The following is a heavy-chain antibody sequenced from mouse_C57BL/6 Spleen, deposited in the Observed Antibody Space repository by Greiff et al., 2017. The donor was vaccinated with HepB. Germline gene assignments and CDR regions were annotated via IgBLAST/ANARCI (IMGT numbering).Heavy chain of an antibody. J-gene: IGHJ4*01. CDR1: GYTFTSYW. CDR3: ARGIYYDYYYAMDY. CDR2: IYPGSGST. Sequence: QVQLQQSGAELVKPGASVKMSCKASGYTFTSYWITWVKQRPGQGLEWIGDIYPGSGSTNYNEKFKSKATLTVDTSSSTAYMQLSSLTSEDSAVYYCARGIYYDYYYAMDYWGQGTSVTVSS. D-gene: IGHD2-4*01. V-gene: IGHV1-55*01.